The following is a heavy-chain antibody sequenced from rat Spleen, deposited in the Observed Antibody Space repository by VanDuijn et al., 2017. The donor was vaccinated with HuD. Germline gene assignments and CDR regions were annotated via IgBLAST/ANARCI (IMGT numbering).Heavy chain of an antibody. CDR2: ISYDGYIT. D-gene: IGHD1-12*02. Sequence: EVQLVESGGGLIQPGRSLKLSCAASGFTFSDYAMAWVRQAPKKGLEWVATISYDGYITYYRDSVKGRFTIPRDNAKSTLYLQMNSLRSEDTATYYCTREGAYGSYYYDYWGQGVMVTVSS. V-gene: IGHV5-17*01. CDR3: TREGAYGSYYYDY. J-gene: IGHJ2*01. CDR1: GFTFSDYA.